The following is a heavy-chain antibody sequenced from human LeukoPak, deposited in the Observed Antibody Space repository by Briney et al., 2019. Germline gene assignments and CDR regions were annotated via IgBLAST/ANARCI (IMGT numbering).Heavy chain of an antibody. CDR1: GCGFTSYW. CDR2: IYPGDYDN. D-gene: IGHD3-10*01. CDR3: ARRGGSAGDFDH. V-gene: IGHV5-51*01. J-gene: IGHJ4*02. Sequence: GAPLKISFKGSGCGFTSYWIGWGRPMPGKGGEGMGIIYPGDYDNRYSPSFQGQGTISADKCIRNTSRKWKSRQASDTAMYYCARRGGSAGDFDHWGQGTLVTVSS.